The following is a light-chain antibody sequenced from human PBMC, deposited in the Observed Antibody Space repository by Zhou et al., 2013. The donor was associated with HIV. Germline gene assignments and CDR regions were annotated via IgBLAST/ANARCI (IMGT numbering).Light chain of an antibody. CDR3: QQYNRWPPLT. V-gene: IGKV3-15*01. Sequence: EIVMTQSPATLSVSPGERATLSCRASQSVSTKLAWYQQKPGQPPRLLIYDASTRATGVPVRFSGSGSGTEFTLSIANLQSEDVAVYYCQQYNRWPPLTFGGGTQVEIK. CDR2: DAS. J-gene: IGKJ4*01. CDR1: QSVSTK.